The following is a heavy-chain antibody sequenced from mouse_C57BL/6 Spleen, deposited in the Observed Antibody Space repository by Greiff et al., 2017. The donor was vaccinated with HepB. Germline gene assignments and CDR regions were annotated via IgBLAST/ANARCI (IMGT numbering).Heavy chain of an antibody. V-gene: IGHV1-81*01. CDR3: ARREITTVVADY. CDR2: IYPRSGNT. J-gene: IGHJ2*01. Sequence: VQGVESGAELARPGASVKLSCKASGYTFTSYGISWVKQRTGQGLEWIGEIYPRSGNTYYNEKFKGKATLTADKSSSTAYMELRSLTSEDSAVYFCARREITTVVADYWGQGTTLTVSS. CDR1: GYTFTSYG. D-gene: IGHD1-1*01.